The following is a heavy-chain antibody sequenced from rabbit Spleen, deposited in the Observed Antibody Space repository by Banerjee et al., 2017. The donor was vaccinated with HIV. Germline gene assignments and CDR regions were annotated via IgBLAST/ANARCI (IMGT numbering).Heavy chain of an antibody. Sequence: QSLEESGGDLVKPEGSLTLTCKASGFSFSDRDVMCWVRQAPGKGLEWIACINTATGKAVYASWAKGRFIMSRTSSTTVTLQMTSLTAADTATYFCARGEYFTVGFSSYGIYLDLWGQGTLVTVS. CDR1: GFSFSDRDV. V-gene: IGHV1S40*01. D-gene: IGHD5-1*01. CDR3: ARGEYFTVGFSSYGIYLDL. CDR2: INTATGKA. J-gene: IGHJ3*01.